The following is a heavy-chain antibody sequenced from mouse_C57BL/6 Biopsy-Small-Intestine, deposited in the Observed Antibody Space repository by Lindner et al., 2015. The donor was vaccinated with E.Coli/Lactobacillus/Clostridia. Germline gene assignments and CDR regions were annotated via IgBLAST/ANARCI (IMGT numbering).Heavy chain of an antibody. Sequence: VQLQESGPVLVKPGASVEMSCKASGYTFTDYYMNWVKQSHGKSLEWIGVINPYNGGTSYNQKFKGKATSTVDKSSSTAYMELNSLTSEDSAVYYCATGSSGYVGFAYWGQGTLVTVSA. D-gene: IGHD3-2*02. V-gene: IGHV1-19*01. CDR1: GYTFTDYY. J-gene: IGHJ3*01. CDR2: INPYNGGT. CDR3: ATGSSGYVGFAY.